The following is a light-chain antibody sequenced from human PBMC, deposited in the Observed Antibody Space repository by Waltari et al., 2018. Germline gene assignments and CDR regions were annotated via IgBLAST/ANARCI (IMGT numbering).Light chain of an antibody. V-gene: IGKV1-39*01. J-gene: IGKJ4*01. Sequence: IQMTQAPASLPASVGDRVTITCRASQTISNFLNWYQQKPGKPPKLLIYAASSLQSGVPSRFSGGGSGTDFTLTISSLQPEDFATYYCQQGYSVPPLTFGGGTKVGIK. CDR3: QQGYSVPPLT. CDR1: QTISNF. CDR2: AAS.